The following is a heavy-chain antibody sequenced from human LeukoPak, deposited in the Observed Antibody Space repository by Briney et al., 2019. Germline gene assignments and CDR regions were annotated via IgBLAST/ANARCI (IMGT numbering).Heavy chain of an antibody. CDR3: ARDGRRYGGNRLWDY. Sequence: SETLSLTCTVSGGSISSYYWSWIRQPAGKGLGWIGRIYTSGSTNYNPSLKSRVTMSVDTSKNQFSLKLSSVTAADTAVYYCARDGRRYGGNRLWDYWGQGTPVTVSS. CDR2: IYTSGST. CDR1: GGSISSYY. D-gene: IGHD4-23*01. V-gene: IGHV4-4*07. J-gene: IGHJ4*02.